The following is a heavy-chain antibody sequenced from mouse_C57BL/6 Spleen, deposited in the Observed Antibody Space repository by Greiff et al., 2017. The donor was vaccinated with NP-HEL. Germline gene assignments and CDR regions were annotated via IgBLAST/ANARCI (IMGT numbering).Heavy chain of an antibody. CDR3: AGADYYAMDY. V-gene: IGHV3-6*01. CDR2: ISSDGSN. CDR1: GYSITSGYY. J-gene: IGHJ4*01. Sequence: VQLQQSGPGLVKPSQSLSLTCSVTGYSITSGYYWNWIRQFPGNKLEWMGYISSDGSNNYNPSLKNRISITRDTSKNQFFLKLNSVTTEDTATYYCAGADYYAMDYWGQGTSVTVSS.